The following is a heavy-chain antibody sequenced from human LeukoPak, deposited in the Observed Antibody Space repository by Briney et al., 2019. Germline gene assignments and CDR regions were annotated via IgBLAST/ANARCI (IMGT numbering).Heavy chain of an antibody. Sequence: PGGSLRLSCAASGFTFDDYAMHWVRQAPGKGLEWVSGISWNSGSIGYADSVKGRFTILRDNAKNSLYLQMNSLRAEDTALYYCAKDIGSAATYYFDYWGQGTLVTVSS. V-gene: IGHV3-9*01. CDR1: GFTFDDYA. J-gene: IGHJ4*02. CDR3: AKDIGSAATYYFDY. D-gene: IGHD6-13*01. CDR2: ISWNSGSI.